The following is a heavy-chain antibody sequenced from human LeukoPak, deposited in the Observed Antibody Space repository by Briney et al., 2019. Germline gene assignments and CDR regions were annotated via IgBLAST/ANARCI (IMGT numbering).Heavy chain of an antibody. D-gene: IGHD2-21*01. CDR1: GFTFSSYT. Sequence: GGSLRLSCAASGFTFSSYTMSWVRQAPGKGLEWVSGINSGGGSTYYADSVKGRFTISRDNSKNTVYLQMSRLRAGDTAVYYCARVERWGSYYYFDYWGQGTRVTVSS. J-gene: IGHJ4*02. CDR2: INSGGGST. V-gene: IGHV3-23*01. CDR3: ARVERWGSYYYFDY.